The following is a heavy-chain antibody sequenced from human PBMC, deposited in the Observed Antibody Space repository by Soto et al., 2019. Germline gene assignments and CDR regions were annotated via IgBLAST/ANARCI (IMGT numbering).Heavy chain of an antibody. CDR2: ISYDGSNK. D-gene: IGHD6-13*01. CDR3: AKSIAALGSYYYYGMDV. CDR1: GFTFSSYG. V-gene: IGHV3-30*18. Sequence: QVQLVESGGGVVQPGRSLRLSCAASGFTFSSYGMHWVRQAPGKGLEWVAVISYDGSNKYYADSVKGRFTISRDNSKNTLYLQMNSLRAEDTAVYYCAKSIAALGSYYYYGMDVW. J-gene: IGHJ6*01.